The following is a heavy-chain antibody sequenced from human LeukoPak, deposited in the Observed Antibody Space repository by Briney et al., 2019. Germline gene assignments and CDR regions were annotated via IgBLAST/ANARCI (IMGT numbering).Heavy chain of an antibody. CDR3: AKAAGDYWYFDL. J-gene: IGHJ2*01. CDR2: ISGSGGST. Sequence: GGSLRLSCAASGFTFSSYSMNWVRQAPGKGLEWVSAISGSGGSTYYADSVKGRFTISRDNSKNTLYLQMNSLRAEDTAVYYCAKAAGDYWYFDLWGRGTLVTVSS. D-gene: IGHD4-17*01. V-gene: IGHV3-23*01. CDR1: GFTFSSYS.